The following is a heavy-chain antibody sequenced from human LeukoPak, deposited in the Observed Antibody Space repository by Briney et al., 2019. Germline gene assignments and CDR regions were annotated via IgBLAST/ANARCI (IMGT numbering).Heavy chain of an antibody. Sequence: PGGSLRLSCAASGFTFSSYWMSWVRQAPGKGLEWVANIKQDGSEKYYVDSVKGRFTISRDNAKNSLYLQMNSPRAEDTAVYYCAREVFGDSSGYFYYFDYWGQGTPVTVSS. CDR3: AREVFGDSSGYFYYFDY. D-gene: IGHD3-22*01. CDR2: IKQDGSEK. J-gene: IGHJ4*02. CDR1: GFTFSSYW. V-gene: IGHV3-7*01.